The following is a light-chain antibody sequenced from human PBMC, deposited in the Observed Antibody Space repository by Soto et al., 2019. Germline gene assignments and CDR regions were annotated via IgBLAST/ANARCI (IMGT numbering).Light chain of an antibody. CDR1: QSVTSSY. J-gene: IGKJ2*01. V-gene: IGKV3-20*01. CDR3: LQYGSSPYT. CDR2: GAS. Sequence: EIVLTQSPGTLSLSPGERATLSCRASQSVTSSYLAWYQQQPGQAPRLLIYGASSRVTGIPDRFSGSGSGTDFTLTISRLEPEDFAVYYCLQYGSSPYTFGQGTKLEIK.